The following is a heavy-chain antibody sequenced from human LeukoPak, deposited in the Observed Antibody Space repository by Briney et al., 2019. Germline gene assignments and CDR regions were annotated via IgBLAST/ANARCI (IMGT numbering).Heavy chain of an antibody. CDR2: INQSGST. J-gene: IGHJ5*02. CDR3: ARGGWFEP. Sequence: SETLSLIRAVYGGPFSVYYWRWTRHPPAKGLEWIGEINQSGSTNYNPSLKSRVTISVDTSKNQFSLKLSSVTAADTAVYYCARGGWFEPWGQGTLVTVSS. V-gene: IGHV4-34*01. CDR1: GGPFSVYY.